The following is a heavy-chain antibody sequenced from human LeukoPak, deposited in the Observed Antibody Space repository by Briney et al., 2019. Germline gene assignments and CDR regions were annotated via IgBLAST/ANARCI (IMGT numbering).Heavy chain of an antibody. CDR3: AREDTAMFYYYYGMDV. D-gene: IGHD5-18*01. Sequence: GGSLRLSCAASGFTFSSYWMSWVRQAPGKGLEWVANIKQDGSEKYYVDSVKGRFTISRDNAKNSLYLQMNSLRAEDTAVYYCAREDTAMFYYYYGMDVWGQGTTVTVSS. CDR1: GFTFSSYW. CDR2: IKQDGSEK. J-gene: IGHJ6*02. V-gene: IGHV3-7*01.